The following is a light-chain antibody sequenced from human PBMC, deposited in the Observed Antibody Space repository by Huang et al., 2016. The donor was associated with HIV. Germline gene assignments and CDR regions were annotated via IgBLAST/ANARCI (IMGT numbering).Light chain of an antibody. J-gene: IGKJ4*01. CDR3: QQLNNYPLT. V-gene: IGKV1-9*01. Sequence: IQLTQSPSSLSASVGDRVTITCRASQGISTYLAWYQQKPGKAPNLLIYTASTLQTGVPSRFSGSGSGTDVTLTISSLQPEDFATYYCQQLNNYPLTFGGGTKVEIK. CDR2: TAS. CDR1: QGISTY.